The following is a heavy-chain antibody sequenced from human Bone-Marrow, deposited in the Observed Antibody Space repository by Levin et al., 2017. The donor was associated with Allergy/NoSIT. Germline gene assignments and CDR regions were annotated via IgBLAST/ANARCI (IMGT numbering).Heavy chain of an antibody. D-gene: IGHD3-10*01. J-gene: IGHJ6*02. V-gene: IGHV3-7*01. Sequence: GGSLRLSCAASGFTFSSYWMSWVRQAPGKGLEWVANIKQDGSEKYYVDSVKGRFTISRDNAKNSLYLQMNSLRAEDTAVYYCAREWRGVTMVRGVIIPNYYYGMDVWGQGTTVTVSS. CDR1: GFTFSSYW. CDR2: IKQDGSEK. CDR3: AREWRGVTMVRGVIIPNYYYGMDV.